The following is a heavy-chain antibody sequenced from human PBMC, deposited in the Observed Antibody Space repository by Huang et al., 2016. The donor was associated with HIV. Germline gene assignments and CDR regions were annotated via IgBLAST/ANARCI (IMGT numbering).Heavy chain of an antibody. V-gene: IGHV4-34*01. Sequence: QQQLQQWGAGLLKPSETLSLTCAVYGGSFTNYYWGWIRQPPGKGLDWIGEINNGGRTQYSPALKSRVTISLDTSKNQVSLKLTYVSAADTAVYYCVRGPRYVSADWYARLRNYWFFDLWGRGSLVSVSS. D-gene: IGHD3-9*01. CDR2: INNGGRT. J-gene: IGHJ2*01. CDR1: GGSFTNYY. CDR3: VRGPRYVSADWYARLRNYWFFDL.